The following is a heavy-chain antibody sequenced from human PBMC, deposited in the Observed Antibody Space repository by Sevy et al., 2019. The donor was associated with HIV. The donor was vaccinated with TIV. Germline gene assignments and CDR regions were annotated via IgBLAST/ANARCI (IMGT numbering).Heavy chain of an antibody. J-gene: IGHJ6*02. D-gene: IGHD2-2*01. CDR1: GFSFSNYW. V-gene: IGHV3-7*03. Sequence: GGSLRLSCAASGFSFSNYWMSWVRQAPGKGLEWVANIKRDGSERYYVASVKGRFTISRDNPKTSLYLQMHSLRAEDTAVYYCARDCSSASCRWGLDVWGQGPTVTVSS. CDR2: IKRDGSER. CDR3: ARDCSSASCRWGLDV.